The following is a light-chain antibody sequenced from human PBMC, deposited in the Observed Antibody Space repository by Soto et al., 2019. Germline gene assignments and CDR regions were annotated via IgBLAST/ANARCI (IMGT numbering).Light chain of an antibody. CDR3: QPRRDWPPFT. V-gene: IGKV3-11*01. J-gene: IGKJ3*01. CDR2: DAS. CDR1: QSISNY. Sequence: EIVLTQSPATLSLSPGERATLSCRASQSISNYLAWYQQKPGQAPRLLIYDASNRATAIPDRFSGSGSGTDFTLTISSLEPEDFAIYYCQPRRDWPPFTFGPGTTVDMK.